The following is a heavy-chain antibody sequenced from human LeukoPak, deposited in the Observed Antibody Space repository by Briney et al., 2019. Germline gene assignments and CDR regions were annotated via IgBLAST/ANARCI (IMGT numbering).Heavy chain of an antibody. CDR3: ARMWGGSWSYFDY. Sequence: GGSLRLSCAACGFTFSSHAMSWVRQAPGKGLEWVSYISSGSTTIYYADSVKGRFTISRDNAKNSLYLQMNSLRAEDTAVYFCARMWGGSWSYFDYWGQGTLVTVSS. CDR1: GFTFSSHA. D-gene: IGHD6-13*01. CDR2: ISSGSTTI. J-gene: IGHJ4*02. V-gene: IGHV3-48*04.